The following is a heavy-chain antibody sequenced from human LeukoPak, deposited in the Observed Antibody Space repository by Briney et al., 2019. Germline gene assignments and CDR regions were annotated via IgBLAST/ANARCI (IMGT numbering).Heavy chain of an antibody. CDR1: GFTFSSHE. Sequence: PGGSLRLSCAASGFTFSSHEMNWVRQAPGKGLEWVSYISSSGTTIYYADSVKGRFTISRDNAKNSLYLQMNSLRAEDTAVYYCARGGYCSSSICYSLNAFDIWGQGRMFAVSS. D-gene: IGHD2-2*01. CDR2: ISSSGTTI. V-gene: IGHV3-48*03. CDR3: ARGGYCSSSICYSLNAFDI. J-gene: IGHJ3*02.